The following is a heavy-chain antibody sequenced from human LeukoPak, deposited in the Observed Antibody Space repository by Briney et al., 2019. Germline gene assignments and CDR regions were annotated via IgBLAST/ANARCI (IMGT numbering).Heavy chain of an antibody. J-gene: IGHJ4*02. V-gene: IGHV4-4*07. CDR2: IYTSVST. D-gene: IGHD6-13*01. CDR3: ARDAKSIAAAGTFVY. Sequence: PSETLSLTCTVSGGSITSYYWSWIRQPAGKGLEWIGRIYTSVSTNYNPSLKSRVTISVDTSKNQISLKLSSVTAADTAVYYCARDAKSIAAAGTFVYWGQGTLVTVSS. CDR1: GGSITSYY.